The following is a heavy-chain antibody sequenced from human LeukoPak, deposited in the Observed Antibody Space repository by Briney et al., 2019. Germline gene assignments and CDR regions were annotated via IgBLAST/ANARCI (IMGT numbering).Heavy chain of an antibody. J-gene: IGHJ4*02. CDR3: AREAGQLVGSVFDY. CDR2: IYTSGST. V-gene: IGHV4-4*07. D-gene: IGHD6-6*01. Sequence: AETLSLTCTVSGGSISSYYWSWIRQPAGKGLEWVGRIYTSGSTNYNPSLKSRVTMSVDTSKNQFSLKLSSVTAADTAVYYCAREAGQLVGSVFDYWGQGTLVTVSS. CDR1: GGSISSYY.